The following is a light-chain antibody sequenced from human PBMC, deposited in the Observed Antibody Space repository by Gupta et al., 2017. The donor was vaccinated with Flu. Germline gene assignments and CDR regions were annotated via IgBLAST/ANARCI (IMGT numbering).Light chain of an antibody. CDR1: SSSIGAGYD. CDR3: QSYDRRRHGWV. CDR2: ENT. J-gene: IGLJ3*02. V-gene: IGLV1-40*03. Sequence: VTSSCTGSSSSIGAGYDVNWYQHIPGIAPKLLISENTNRPSGVPDRFSGSKSGASASLAITGLQTEEEADYYCQSYDRRRHGWVFGGGTKLTVL.